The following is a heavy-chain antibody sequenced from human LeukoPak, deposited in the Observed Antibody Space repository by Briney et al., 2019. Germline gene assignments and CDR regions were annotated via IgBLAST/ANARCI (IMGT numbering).Heavy chain of an antibody. D-gene: IGHD1-7*01. CDR1: GYTFTSYD. V-gene: IGHV1-69*13. CDR2: IIPIFGTA. CDR3: ARDMRITGTNDAFDI. J-gene: IGHJ3*02. Sequence: SVKVSCKASGYTFTSYDISWVRQAPGQGLEWMGGIIPIFGTANYAQKFQGRVTITADESTSTAYMELSSLRSEDTAVYYCARDMRITGTNDAFDIWGQGTMVTVSS.